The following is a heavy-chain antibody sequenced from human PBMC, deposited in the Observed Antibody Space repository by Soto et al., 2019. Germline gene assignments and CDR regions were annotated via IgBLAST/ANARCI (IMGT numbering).Heavy chain of an antibody. CDR3: AREPATEKPEGVDF. CDR1: GYTFSDYY. V-gene: IGHV1-2*02. CDR2: INPNSGGT. J-gene: IGHJ4*02. D-gene: IGHD1-1*01. Sequence: ASVKVSCKASGYTFSDYYIHWVRQAPGQGLEWMGWINPNSGGTKYAPKFQGGVTMTRDTSITTAYMELSRLRSGDTAVYYCAREPATEKPEGVDFWGQGTLVPVSS.